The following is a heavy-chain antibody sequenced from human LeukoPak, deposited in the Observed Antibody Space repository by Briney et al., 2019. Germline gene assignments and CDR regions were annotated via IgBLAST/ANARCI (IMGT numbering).Heavy chain of an antibody. V-gene: IGHV3-30*04. Sequence: GGSLRLSCAASGFTFSSYALHWVRQAPGKGLEWVAVISYDGKNKYYADSVKGRFTISRDNAKNSLYLQMNSLRAEDTAVYYCAELGITMIGGVWGKGTTVTISS. J-gene: IGHJ6*04. CDR3: AELGITMIGGV. D-gene: IGHD3-10*02. CDR2: ISYDGKNK. CDR1: GFTFSSYA.